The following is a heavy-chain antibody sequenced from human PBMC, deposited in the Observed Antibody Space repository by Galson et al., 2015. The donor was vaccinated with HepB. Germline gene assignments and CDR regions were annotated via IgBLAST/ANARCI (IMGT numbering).Heavy chain of an antibody. CDR1: GFTFSSYT. CDR2: ISYEASNK. D-gene: IGHD3-10*01. Sequence: SLRLSCAASGFTFSSYTMHWVRQAPGKGLEWVAVISYEASNKYYADSVKGRFTISRDNSKNTLYLQMNSLRVEDTAVYYCAKDRAESRGGSGSYHYWGQGTLVTVSS. V-gene: IGHV3-30-3*01. J-gene: IGHJ4*02. CDR3: AKDRAESRGGSGSYHY.